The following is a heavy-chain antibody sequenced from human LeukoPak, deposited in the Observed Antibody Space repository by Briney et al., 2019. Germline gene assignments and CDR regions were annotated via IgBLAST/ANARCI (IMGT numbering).Heavy chain of an antibody. CDR1: GFTVSSNY. D-gene: IGHD2-2*02. V-gene: IGHV3-53*01. CDR3: AKSAPYCSSTSCYTNY. Sequence: GGSLRLSCAASGFTVSSNYMSWVRQAPGKGLEWVSVIYSGGSTYYADSVKGRFTISRDNSKNTLYLQMNSLRAEDTAVYYCAKSAPYCSSTSCYTNYWGQGTLVTVSS. J-gene: IGHJ4*02. CDR2: IYSGGST.